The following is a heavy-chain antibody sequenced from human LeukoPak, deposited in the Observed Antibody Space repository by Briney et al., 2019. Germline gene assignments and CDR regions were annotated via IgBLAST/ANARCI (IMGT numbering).Heavy chain of an antibody. J-gene: IGHJ4*02. Sequence: GGSLRLSCAASGFTFSSYAMSWVRQAPGKGLEWVSGISASGTSIYYSDSVKGRFTISRDNAKNSLYLQMNSLRADDTAVYFCARDQSYYGVWGQGTLVTVSS. V-gene: IGHV3-23*01. CDR1: GFTFSSYA. D-gene: IGHD3-3*01. CDR2: ISASGTSI. CDR3: ARDQSYYGV.